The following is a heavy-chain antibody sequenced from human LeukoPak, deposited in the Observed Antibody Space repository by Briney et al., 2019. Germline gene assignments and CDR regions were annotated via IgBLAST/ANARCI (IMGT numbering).Heavy chain of an antibody. CDR2: IYYSAGT. V-gene: IGHV4-30-4*01. Sequence: SQTLSLTCTVSGDSVSNDDYFWSWTRQPPGEGLEWIGYIYYSAGTYYNPSLKSRVTMSIDTSRNQFSLRLSSVTAADTAVYYCAGGYCSGGSCFNYFDYWGQGTLVTVSS. J-gene: IGHJ4*02. CDR3: AGGYCSGGSCFNYFDY. CDR1: GDSVSNDDYF. D-gene: IGHD2-15*01.